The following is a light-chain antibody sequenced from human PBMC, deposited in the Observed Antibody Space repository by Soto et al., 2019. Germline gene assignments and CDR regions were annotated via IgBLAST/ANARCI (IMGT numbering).Light chain of an antibody. Sequence: EIVLTQSPGTLSLSPGERATLSCRASQSVNSAYLAWYQQKPGQAPRLLIYGASNRAAGIPDRFSGSGSGTDFTLTISRLEPEDFAWYYCQHYADSPPRLIVGGGNKVEIK. CDR2: GAS. J-gene: IGKJ4*01. V-gene: IGKV3-20*01. CDR1: QSVNSAY. CDR3: QHYADSPPRLI.